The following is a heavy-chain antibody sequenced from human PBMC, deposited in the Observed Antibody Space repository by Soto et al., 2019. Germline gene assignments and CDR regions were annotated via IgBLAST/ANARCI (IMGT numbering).Heavy chain of an antibody. D-gene: IGHD3-10*01. J-gene: IGHJ1*01. CDR3: ECSVLHEGNXQH. Sequence: SVKVSCKASGGALSSYAISCVRQAPGQGLEWMGGIIPIFGTANYAQKFQGRVTITADESTSTAYMELSSLRSEDTAVYYCECSVLHEGNXQHSGQGTLVTVSS. V-gene: IGHV1-69*13. CDR2: IIPIFGTA. CDR1: GGALSSYA.